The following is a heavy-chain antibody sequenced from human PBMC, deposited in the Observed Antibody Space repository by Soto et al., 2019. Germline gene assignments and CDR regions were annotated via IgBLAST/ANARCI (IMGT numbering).Heavy chain of an antibody. CDR1: GYTFTGYF. Sequence: QAQLVQSGAEVKKPGASVKVSCKASGYTFTGYFMHWVRQAPGQGLEWVGWIDPKTGDTNYAQKFRGRVTVTRDTSTTTSYMELSSLTSDDTAVYLCAMGPIALETWGQGTLVTVSS. J-gene: IGHJ4*02. V-gene: IGHV1-2*02. CDR3: AMGPIALET. D-gene: IGHD6-19*01. CDR2: IDPKTGDT.